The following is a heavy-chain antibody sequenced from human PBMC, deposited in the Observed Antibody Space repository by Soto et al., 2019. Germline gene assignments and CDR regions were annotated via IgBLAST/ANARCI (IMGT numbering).Heavy chain of an antibody. J-gene: IGHJ3*01. CDR2: ISYSGNT. Sequence: QLQLQESGPGLVKPSETLSLTCTVSGGSISSSTYYWGWIRQPPGKGLEWIGTISYSGNTYYNPSLKSRVTISVDMSKNQFSLKLSSVTAADTAVYYCARRLSNWNDAYAFDLWGQGTMVTVSS. D-gene: IGHD1-1*01. CDR3: ARRLSNWNDAYAFDL. V-gene: IGHV4-39*01. CDR1: GGSISSSTYY.